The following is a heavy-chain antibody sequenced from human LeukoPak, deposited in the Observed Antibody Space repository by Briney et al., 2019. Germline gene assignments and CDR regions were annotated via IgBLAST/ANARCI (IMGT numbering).Heavy chain of an antibody. D-gene: IGHD2-2*01. CDR1: GYTFTGYY. V-gene: IGHV1-2*02. J-gene: IGHJ4*02. CDR2: VNPNSGGT. CDR3: ARDRGSSRRFDY. Sequence: ASVKVSCKASGYTFTGYYMHWVRQAPGQGLEWMGWVNPNSGGTNYAQKFQGRVTMTRDTSISTAYMELSRLRSDDTAVYYCARDRGSSRRFDYWGQGTLVTVSS.